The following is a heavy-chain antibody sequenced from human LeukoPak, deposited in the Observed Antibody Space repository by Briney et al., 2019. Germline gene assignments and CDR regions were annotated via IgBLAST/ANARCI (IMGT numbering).Heavy chain of an antibody. Sequence: KPGGSLRLSCAASGFTFSNAWMSWVRQAPGKGLEWVGRIKSKTDGGTTDYAAPVKGRFTISREDSKNTLYLQMNSLKTEDTAVYYCTTDQTYDFWSGYYMFDYWGQGTMVTVSS. CDR3: TTDQTYDFWSGYYMFDY. V-gene: IGHV3-15*01. CDR2: IKSKTDGGTT. D-gene: IGHD3-3*01. J-gene: IGHJ4*02. CDR1: GFTFSNAW.